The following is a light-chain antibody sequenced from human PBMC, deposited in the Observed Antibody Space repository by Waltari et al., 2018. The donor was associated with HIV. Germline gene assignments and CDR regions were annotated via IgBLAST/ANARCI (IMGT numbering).Light chain of an antibody. CDR1: SSTVGGYT. J-gene: IGLJ1*01. Sequence: QSVLTQPPSASGTPEHRVTISCSGSSSTVGGYTGNWYQHLPATAPKLLIFRNSQRPSGVPDRFSASKSGTSASLAISGLQSEDEADYYCAAWDDSLNGYVFGTGTRVTVL. CDR2: RNS. CDR3: AAWDDSLNGYV. V-gene: IGLV1-44*01.